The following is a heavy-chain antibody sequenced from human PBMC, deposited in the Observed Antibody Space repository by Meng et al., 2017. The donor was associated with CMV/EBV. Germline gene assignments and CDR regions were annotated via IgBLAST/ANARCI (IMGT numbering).Heavy chain of an antibody. V-gene: IGHV1-69*10. CDR3: ARKSERTGYFDP. Sequence: SVKVSCKASGGTFSSHAINWVRQAPGQGLEWMGGIIPILGIANYAPNFQGRVTITADKSTSTTGMELRSLKSEDTAVYYCARKSERTGYFDPWGQGTLVTVSS. D-gene: IGHD3/OR15-3a*01. J-gene: IGHJ5*02. CDR1: GGTFSSHA. CDR2: IIPILGIA.